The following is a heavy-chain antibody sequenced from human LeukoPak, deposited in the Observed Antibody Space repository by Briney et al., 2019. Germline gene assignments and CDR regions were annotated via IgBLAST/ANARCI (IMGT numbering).Heavy chain of an antibody. CDR3: ARLGRADSGYYVAYDI. Sequence: SETLSLTCTVSGGSISSYYWSWIRQPPGKGLEWIGYIYYNGTTNYNPSPKSRVTMSVDTSRTQFSLKLSSVTAADTAFYYCARLGRADSGYYVAYDIWGQGTMVTVSS. V-gene: IGHV4-59*08. J-gene: IGHJ3*02. CDR2: IYYNGTT. CDR1: GGSISSYY. D-gene: IGHD3-22*01.